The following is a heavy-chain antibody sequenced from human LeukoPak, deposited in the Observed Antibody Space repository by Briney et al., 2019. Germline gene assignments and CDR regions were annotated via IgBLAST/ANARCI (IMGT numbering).Heavy chain of an antibody. V-gene: IGHV1-18*01. Sequence: ASVKVSCKASRYTFTSYDINWVRQATGQGLEWMGWISAYNGNTNYAQKLQGRVTMTTDTSTSTAYMELRSLRSDDTAVYYCARKEKLNDYWGQGTLVTVSS. CDR1: RYTFTSYD. CDR2: ISAYNGNT. D-gene: IGHD1-7*01. J-gene: IGHJ4*02. CDR3: ARKEKLNDY.